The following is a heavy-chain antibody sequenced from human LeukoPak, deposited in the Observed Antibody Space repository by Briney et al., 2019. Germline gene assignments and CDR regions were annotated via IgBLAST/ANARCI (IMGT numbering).Heavy chain of an antibody. Sequence: SETLSLTCTVSGGSISSYYWSWIRQPPGKGLEWIGYIYYSGSTNYNPSLKSRVTISVDTSKKHFSLKLSSVTAADTAVYYCAGLQHGSGTYAGLNWFDPWGQGTLVTVSS. V-gene: IGHV4-59*01. CDR3: AGLQHGSGTYAGLNWFDP. CDR1: GGSISSYY. J-gene: IGHJ5*02. D-gene: IGHD3-10*01. CDR2: IYYSGST.